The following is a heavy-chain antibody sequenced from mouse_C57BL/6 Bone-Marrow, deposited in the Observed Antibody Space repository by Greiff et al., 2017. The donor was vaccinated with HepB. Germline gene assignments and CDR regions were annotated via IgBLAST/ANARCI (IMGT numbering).Heavy chain of an antibody. CDR2: SRNKANDYTT. CDR1: GFTFSDFY. D-gene: IGHD2-4*01. V-gene: IGHV7-1*01. CDR3: ARDDYDPYAMDY. Sequence: DVMLVESGGGLVQSGRSLRLSCATSGFTFSDFYMEWVRQAPGKGLEWIAASRNKANDYTTEYSASVKGRFIVSRDTSQSILYLQMNALRAEDTAIYYCARDDYDPYAMDYWGQGTSVTVSS. J-gene: IGHJ4*01.